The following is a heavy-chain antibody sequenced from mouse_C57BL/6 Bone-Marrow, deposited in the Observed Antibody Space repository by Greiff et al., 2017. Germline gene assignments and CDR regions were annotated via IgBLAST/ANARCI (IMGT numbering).Heavy chain of an antibody. D-gene: IGHD1-1*01. CDR2: IHPNSGST. CDR1: GYTFTSYW. J-gene: IGHJ2*01. V-gene: IGHV1-64*01. Sequence: VQLQQPGAELVKPGASVKLSCKASGYTFTSYWMHWVKQRPGQGLEWIGMIHPNSGSTNYNEKFKSKATLTVDKSSSTAYRQLSSLTSEDSAVYYCARETYYGSSYRFDYWGQGTTLTVSA. CDR3: ARETYYGSSYRFDY.